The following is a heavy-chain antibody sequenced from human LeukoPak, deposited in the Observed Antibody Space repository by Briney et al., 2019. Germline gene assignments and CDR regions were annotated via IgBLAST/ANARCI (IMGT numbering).Heavy chain of an antibody. CDR1: GFTFSRYG. Sequence: PGRSLRLSCAASGFTFSRYGMHWVRQAPGKGLEWVAVIPYDGSKKYYADSVKGRFTISRDNSKNTLDLQMNSLRAEDTAVYYCAKEYGSGSYYPDYWGQGTLVTVSS. CDR3: AKEYGSGSYYPDY. D-gene: IGHD3-10*01. CDR2: IPYDGSKK. J-gene: IGHJ4*02. V-gene: IGHV3-30*18.